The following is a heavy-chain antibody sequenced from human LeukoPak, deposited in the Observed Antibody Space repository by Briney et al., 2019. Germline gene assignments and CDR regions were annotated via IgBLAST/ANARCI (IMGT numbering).Heavy chain of an antibody. CDR1: GGSLSSGGSY. CDR3: ARVELNYNLSVVRGVIIEGGIFDY. V-gene: IGHV4-31*03. J-gene: IGHJ4*02. Sequence: SETLSLTCTVSGGSLSSGGSYWSWIRQHPGRGLEWLGYIYYSGSTYSNPSLKSRVTISVDTSKNQFCLKLSSVTAADTAVYYCARVELNYNLSVVRGVIIEGGIFDYWGQGTLVTVSS. CDR2: IYYSGST. D-gene: IGHD3-10*01.